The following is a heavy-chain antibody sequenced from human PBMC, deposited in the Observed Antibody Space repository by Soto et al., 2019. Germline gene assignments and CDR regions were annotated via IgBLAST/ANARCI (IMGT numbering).Heavy chain of an antibody. D-gene: IGHD3-16*01. V-gene: IGHV1-69*06. CDR3: ASLRRPYDGRAAVDI. CDR1: GGTFSSYA. J-gene: IGHJ3*02. Sequence: QVQLVQSGAEVKKPGSSVKVSCKASGGTFSSYAISWVRQAPGQGLEWMGGIIPIFGTANYAQKFQGRVTITADKSTSTAYRELSSMRSEDTAVYYCASLRRPYDGRAAVDIWGQGTMVTVSS. CDR2: IIPIFGTA.